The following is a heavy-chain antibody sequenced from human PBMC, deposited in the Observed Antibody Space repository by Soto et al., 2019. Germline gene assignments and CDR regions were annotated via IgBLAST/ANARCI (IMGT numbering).Heavy chain of an antibody. Sequence: EVQLLESGGGLVQPGGSLRLSCVASGFTFSSFAMSWVRQAPGKGLEWVSAISVSGGGSSYYADSVKGRFTISRDNSMNTLYLQMNSLRAEDTALYYCAKWARYCSTTTYRKWGQGTLVTVSS. CDR2: ISVSGGGSS. CDR3: AKWARYCSTTTYRK. CDR1: GFTFSSFA. J-gene: IGHJ1*01. D-gene: IGHD2-2*01. V-gene: IGHV3-23*01.